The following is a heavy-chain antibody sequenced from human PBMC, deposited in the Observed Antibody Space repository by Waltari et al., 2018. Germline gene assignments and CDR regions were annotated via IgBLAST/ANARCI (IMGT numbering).Heavy chain of an antibody. CDR3: VRQRSADFWSGYFDL. CDR1: GDSISTSTFS. V-gene: IGHV4-39*01. J-gene: IGHJ4*02. D-gene: IGHD3-3*01. CDR2: VYYNGYK. Sequence: QAQLQELGPGQVKPSETLSFRCAGSGDSISTSTFSWGLVRQPQGQGLAWVGSVYYNGYKFYNPSLKSRLTLSMDTSNNHFSLSLTSVTAADTAIYYCVRQRSADFWSGYFDLWGQGTLVTVSS.